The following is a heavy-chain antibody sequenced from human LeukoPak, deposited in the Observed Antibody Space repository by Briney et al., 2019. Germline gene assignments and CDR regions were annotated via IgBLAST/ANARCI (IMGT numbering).Heavy chain of an antibody. CDR2: IYYSRST. D-gene: IGHD5-24*01. CDR1: GGSISSSSYY. V-gene: IGHV4-39*01. J-gene: IGHJ4*02. CDR3: AISRDGYNY. Sequence: SETLSLTCTVSGGSISSSSYYWGWIRQPPGKGLEWIGSIYYSRSTYYNPSLKSRITISVDTSKNQFSLKLSSVTAADTAVYYCAISRDGYNYWGQGTLVTVSS.